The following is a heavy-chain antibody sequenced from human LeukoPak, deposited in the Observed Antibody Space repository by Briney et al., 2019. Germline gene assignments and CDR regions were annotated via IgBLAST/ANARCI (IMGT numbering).Heavy chain of an antibody. Sequence: GGSLRLSCAASGFTFSSYAMSWVRQAPGKGLEWVSSVTGNGDNTFHADSVKGRFTISRDNSKNTLYLQMNSLRAEDTAVYYCARDGGDSSGTHDYWGQGTLVTVSS. CDR1: GFTFSSYA. D-gene: IGHD3-22*01. CDR2: VTGNGDNT. V-gene: IGHV3-23*01. CDR3: ARDGGDSSGTHDY. J-gene: IGHJ4*02.